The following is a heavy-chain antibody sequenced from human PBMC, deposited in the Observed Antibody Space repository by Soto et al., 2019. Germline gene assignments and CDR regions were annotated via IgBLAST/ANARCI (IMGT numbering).Heavy chain of an antibody. D-gene: IGHD6-13*01. CDR1: GYTFTGYY. CDR2: INPNSGGT. V-gene: IGHV1-2*02. J-gene: IGHJ6*02. Sequence: ASVKVSCKASGYTFTGYYMHWVRQAPGQGLEWMGWINPNSGGTNYAQKLQGRVTMTRDTSISTAYMELSRLRSDDTAVYYCARGGYSSSWYSGYYYYGMDVWGQGTTVTVSS. CDR3: ARGGYSSSWYSGYYYYGMDV.